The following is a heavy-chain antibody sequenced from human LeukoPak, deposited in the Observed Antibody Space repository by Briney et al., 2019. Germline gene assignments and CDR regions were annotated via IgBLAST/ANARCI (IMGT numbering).Heavy chain of an antibody. CDR2: IDFSGSTI. J-gene: IGHJ6*03. Sequence: PGGSLRLSCAASGFTFSNFEMNWVRQAPGKGLEWGSYIDFSGSTIYYADSVKGRFTISRDNARNSLSLQMISLRAEDTAVYYCARGFRVAYYYYSMDVWGKGTTVTISS. D-gene: IGHD3-3*01. CDR1: GFTFSNFE. CDR3: ARGFRVAYYYYSMDV. V-gene: IGHV3-48*03.